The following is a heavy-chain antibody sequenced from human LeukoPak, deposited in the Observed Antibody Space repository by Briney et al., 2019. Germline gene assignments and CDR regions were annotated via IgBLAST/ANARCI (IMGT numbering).Heavy chain of an antibody. CDR1: GYTFTGYY. V-gene: IGHV1-2*02. CDR2: INPSSGGT. J-gene: IGHJ4*02. D-gene: IGHD6-13*01. CDR3: ASGITGIAADY. Sequence: ASVEVSCKASGYTFTGYYMHWVRQAPGQGLEWMGWINPSSGGTNYAQKFQGRVTMTRDTSISTAYMELSRLRSDDTAVYYCASGITGIAADYWGQGTLVTVSS.